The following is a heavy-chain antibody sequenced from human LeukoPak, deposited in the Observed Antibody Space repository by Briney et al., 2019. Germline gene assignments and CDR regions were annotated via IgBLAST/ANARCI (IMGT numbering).Heavy chain of an antibody. CDR2: INHSGST. CDR1: GGSFSGYC. CDR3: ARLVGADGDY. J-gene: IGHJ4*02. V-gene: IGHV4-34*01. D-gene: IGHD1-26*01. Sequence: PSETLSLTCAVYGGSFSGYCWSWIRQPPGKGLEWIGEINHSGSTNYNPSLKSRVTISVDTSKNQFSLKLSSVTAADTAVYYCARLVGADGDYWGQGTLVTVSS.